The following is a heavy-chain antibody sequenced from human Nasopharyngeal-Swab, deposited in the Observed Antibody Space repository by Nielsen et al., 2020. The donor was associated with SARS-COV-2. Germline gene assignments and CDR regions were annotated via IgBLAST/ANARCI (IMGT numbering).Heavy chain of an antibody. CDR1: GFTFSSYG. CDR3: AKDFRPVLMVYAIPGY. Sequence: GESLKISCAASGFTFSSYGMHWVRQAPGKGLEWVAVISYDGSNKYYADSVKGRFTISGDNSKNTLYLQMNSLRAEDTAVYYCAKDFRPVLMVYAIPGYWGQGTLVTVSS. CDR2: ISYDGSNK. V-gene: IGHV3-30*18. D-gene: IGHD2-8*01. J-gene: IGHJ4*02.